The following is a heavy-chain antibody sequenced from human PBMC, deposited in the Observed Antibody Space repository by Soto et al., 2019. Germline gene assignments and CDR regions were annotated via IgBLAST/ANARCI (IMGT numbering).Heavy chain of an antibody. CDR3: ARYWRGYYDFWSGYYYGMDV. CDR2: IYYSGST. D-gene: IGHD3-3*01. J-gene: IGHJ6*02. CDR1: GGSISSYY. V-gene: IGHV4-59*01. Sequence: SETLSLTCTVSGGSISSYYWSWIRQPPGKGLGWIGYIYYSGSTNYNPSLKSRVTISVDTSKNQFSLKLSSVTAADTAVYYCARYWRGYYDFWSGYYYGMDVWGPGTTVTVSS.